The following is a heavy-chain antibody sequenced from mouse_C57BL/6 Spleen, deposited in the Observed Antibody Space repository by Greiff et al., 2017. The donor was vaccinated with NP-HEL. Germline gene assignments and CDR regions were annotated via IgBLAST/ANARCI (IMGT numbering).Heavy chain of an antibody. CDR1: GYTFTSYW. Sequence: VQLQQPGTELVKPGASVKLSCKASGYTFTSYWMHWVKQRPGQGLEWIGNINPSNGGTNYNEKFKSKATLTVDKSSSTAYMQLSSLTSEDSAVYYCALYDGYYSWYFDVWGTGTTVTVSS. D-gene: IGHD2-3*01. J-gene: IGHJ1*03. CDR3: ALYDGYYSWYFDV. CDR2: INPSNGGT. V-gene: IGHV1-53*01.